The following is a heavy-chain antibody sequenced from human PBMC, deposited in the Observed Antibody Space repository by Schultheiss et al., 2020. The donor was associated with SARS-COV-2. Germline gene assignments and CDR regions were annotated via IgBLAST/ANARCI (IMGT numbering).Heavy chain of an antibody. Sequence: GGSLRLSCAASGFTFSSYGMHWVRQAPGKGLEWVAVIWYDGSNKYYADSVKGRFTISRDNSKNTLYLQMNSLTADDTAVYYCARDHRRSSSWSNWFDPWGQGTLVTVSS. D-gene: IGHD6-13*01. V-gene: IGHV3-33*01. CDR1: GFTFSSYG. J-gene: IGHJ5*02. CDR3: ARDHRRSSSWSNWFDP. CDR2: IWYDGSNK.